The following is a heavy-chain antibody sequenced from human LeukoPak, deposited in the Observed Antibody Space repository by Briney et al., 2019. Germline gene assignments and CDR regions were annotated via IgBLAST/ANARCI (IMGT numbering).Heavy chain of an antibody. D-gene: IGHD3-10*01. CDR3: AKCKTKGYYGSGNFDY. J-gene: IGHJ4*02. CDR1: GFTFSSYA. CDR2: ISGSGGST. Sequence: PGGSLRLSCAASGFTFSSYAMSWVRQAPGKGLEWVSAISGSGGSTYYADSVKGRFTISRDNSKNTPYLQMNSLRAEDTAVYYCAKCKTKGYYGSGNFDYWGQRTLVTVSS. V-gene: IGHV3-23*01.